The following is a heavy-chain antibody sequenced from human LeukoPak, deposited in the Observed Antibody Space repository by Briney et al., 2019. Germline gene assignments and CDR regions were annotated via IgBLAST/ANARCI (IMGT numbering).Heavy chain of an antibody. CDR1: GYTFTGYY. Sequence: ASVKVSCKASGYTFTGYYMHWVRQAPGQGLEWTGWINPNSGGTNYAQKFQGRVTMTRDTSISTAYMELSRLRSDDTAVYYCARGVGATMGSDYWGQGTLVTVSS. J-gene: IGHJ4*02. V-gene: IGHV1-2*02. CDR3: ARGVGATMGSDY. CDR2: INPNSGGT. D-gene: IGHD1-26*01.